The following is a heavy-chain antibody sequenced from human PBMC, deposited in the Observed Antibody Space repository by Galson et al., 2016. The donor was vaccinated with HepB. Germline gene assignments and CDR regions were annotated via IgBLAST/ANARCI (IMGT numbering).Heavy chain of an antibody. D-gene: IGHD5-24*01. CDR1: GGSISGYY. Sequence: SETLSLTCTVSGGSISGYYWSWIRRPPGRGLEWIGYIYYTGSTTYNPSLKSRVTISLDTSNKQFSLNLSSATAADTAIYYCARDSGRWLQFGYDFRGQGTLVTVSS. CDR2: IYYTGST. CDR3: ARDSGRWLQFGYDF. V-gene: IGHV4-59*01. J-gene: IGHJ4*02.